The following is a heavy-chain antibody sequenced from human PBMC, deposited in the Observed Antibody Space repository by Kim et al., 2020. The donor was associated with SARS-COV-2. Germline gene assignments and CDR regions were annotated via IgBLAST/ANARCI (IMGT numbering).Heavy chain of an antibody. J-gene: IGHJ6*02. CDR3: ARSLVAATYYYYGMDV. D-gene: IGHD2-15*01. CDR1: GGSISSGGYY. Sequence: SETLSLTCTVSGGSISSGGYYWSWIRQHPGKGLEWIGYIYYSGSTYYNPSLKSRVTISVDTSKNQFSLKLSSVTAADTAVYYCARSLVAATYYYYGMDVWGQGTTVTVSS. V-gene: IGHV4-31*03. CDR2: IYYSGST.